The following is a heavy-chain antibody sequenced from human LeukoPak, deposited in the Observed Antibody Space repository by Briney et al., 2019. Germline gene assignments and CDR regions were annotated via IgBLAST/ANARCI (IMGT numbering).Heavy chain of an antibody. D-gene: IGHD3-16*02. Sequence: PGGSLRLSCAASGFTVSSNYMTWVRQAPGKGLGWVSVIYSGASTYYADSVKGRFTISRDGSKNTLYLQMNSLRAEDTAVYFCAGAGLSSSYYYAMDLWGQGTTVTVSS. CDR3: AGAGLSSSYYYAMDL. J-gene: IGHJ6*02. V-gene: IGHV3-66*01. CDR2: IYSGAST. CDR1: GFTVSSNY.